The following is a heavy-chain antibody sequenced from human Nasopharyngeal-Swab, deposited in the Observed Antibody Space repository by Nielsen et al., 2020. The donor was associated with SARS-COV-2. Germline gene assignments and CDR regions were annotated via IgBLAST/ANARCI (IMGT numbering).Heavy chain of an antibody. CDR2: IYSGGST. Sequence: GESLKISCAASGFTVSSNYMSWVRQAPGKGLEWASVIYSGGSTYYADSVKGRFTISRDNSKNTLYLQMNSLRAEDTAVYYCARDGTGTTRKNGWFDPWGQGTLVTVSS. J-gene: IGHJ5*02. CDR1: GFTVSSNY. V-gene: IGHV3-66*01. CDR3: ARDGTGTTRKNGWFDP. D-gene: IGHD1-1*01.